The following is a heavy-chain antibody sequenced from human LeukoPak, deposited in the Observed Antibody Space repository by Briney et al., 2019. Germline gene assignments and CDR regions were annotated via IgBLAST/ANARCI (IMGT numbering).Heavy chain of an antibody. CDR2: ISAYNGNT. Sequence: ASVKVSFKASGYTFTSYGISWVRQAPGQGLEWMGWISAYNGNTNYAQKLQGRVTMTTDTSTSTAYMELRSLRSDDTAVYYCARDSESYYYDSSGYTNWGQGTLVTVSS. V-gene: IGHV1-18*01. CDR1: GYTFTSYG. D-gene: IGHD3-22*01. J-gene: IGHJ4*02. CDR3: ARDSESYYYDSSGYTN.